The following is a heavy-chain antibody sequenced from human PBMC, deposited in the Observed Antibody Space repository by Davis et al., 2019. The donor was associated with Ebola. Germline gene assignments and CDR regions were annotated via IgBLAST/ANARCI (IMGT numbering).Heavy chain of an antibody. Sequence: ASVKVSCKASGGTFSSYAISWVRQAPGQGLEWMGIINPSGGSTSYAQKFQGRVTMTRDTSTSTVYMELSSLRSEDTAVYYCARYSSLGLDYWGQGTLVTVSS. CDR1: GGTFSSYA. CDR2: INPSGGST. CDR3: ARYSSLGLDY. D-gene: IGHD6-13*01. J-gene: IGHJ4*02. V-gene: IGHV1-46*03.